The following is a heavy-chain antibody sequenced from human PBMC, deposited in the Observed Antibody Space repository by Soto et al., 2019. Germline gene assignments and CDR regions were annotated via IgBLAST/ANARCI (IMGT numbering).Heavy chain of an antibody. CDR2: MNPNSGNT. J-gene: IGHJ5*02. CDR1: GYTFTSYD. Sequence: ASVKVSCKASGYTFTSYDINWVRQATGQGLEWMGWMNPNSGNTGYAQKFQGRVTMTRNTSISTAYMELSSLRSEDTAVYYCARDHLHCSSTSCYENWFDPWGQGTLVTVSS. CDR3: ARDHLHCSSTSCYENWFDP. D-gene: IGHD2-2*01. V-gene: IGHV1-8*01.